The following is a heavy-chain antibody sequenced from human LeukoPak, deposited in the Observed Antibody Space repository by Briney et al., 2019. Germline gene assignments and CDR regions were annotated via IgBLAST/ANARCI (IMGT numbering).Heavy chain of an antibody. CDR2: ISGSGGST. J-gene: IGHJ4*02. CDR3: AKDIYDSSGYLLFDY. V-gene: IGHV3-23*01. CDR1: GFTFSSYA. D-gene: IGHD3-22*01. Sequence: GGSLRLSCVVSGFTFSSYAMSWVRQAPGKGLEWVSAISGSGGSTYYADSVKGRFTISRDNSKNTLYLQMNSLRAEDTAVYYCAKDIYDSSGYLLFDYWGQGTLVTVSS.